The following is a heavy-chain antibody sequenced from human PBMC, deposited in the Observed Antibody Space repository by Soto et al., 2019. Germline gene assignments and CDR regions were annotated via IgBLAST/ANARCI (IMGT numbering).Heavy chain of an antibody. CDR1: GGSISSGGYY. CDR2: NPYSGTT. Sequence: QVQLQASGPGLVKPSQTLALTCTVSGGSISSGGYYWSWIRQPPGKGLEWIGYNPYSGTTNYIPSVESRLTISVDTPKTQFSLKLTYVTAAATAVYYCARNGGLDYWGRGTLVTVSS. D-gene: IGHD3-16*01. V-gene: IGHV4-30-4*01. J-gene: IGHJ4*02. CDR3: ARNGGLDY.